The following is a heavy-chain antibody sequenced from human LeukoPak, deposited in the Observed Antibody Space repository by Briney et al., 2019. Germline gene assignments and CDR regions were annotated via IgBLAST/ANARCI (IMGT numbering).Heavy chain of an antibody. V-gene: IGHV3-48*04. Sequence: GGSLRLSCAASGFTFSSYGMHWVRQAPGKGLEWVSNISSSDTTIHYADSVKGRFTISRDDARNSLYLQMNSLRAEDTAVYYCARSRRDNYYYYYGMDVWGQGTTVTVSS. CDR3: ARSRRDNYYYYYGMDV. J-gene: IGHJ6*02. CDR1: GFTFSSYG. CDR2: ISSSDTTI. D-gene: IGHD5-24*01.